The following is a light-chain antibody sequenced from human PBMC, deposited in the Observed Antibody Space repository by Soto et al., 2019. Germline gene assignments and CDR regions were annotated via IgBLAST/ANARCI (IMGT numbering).Light chain of an antibody. Sequence: MVMTQSPATLSVSPWDRVTLSCRASQIVSSDLAWYQQKPGQAPRLLIYGASTRATGVPARFSGSGSGTEFTLTISSLQSEDSAIYSCQQYNSCPPYTFGQGSKVDI. CDR2: GAS. J-gene: IGKJ2*01. CDR3: QQYNSCPPYT. V-gene: IGKV3-15*01. CDR1: QIVSSD.